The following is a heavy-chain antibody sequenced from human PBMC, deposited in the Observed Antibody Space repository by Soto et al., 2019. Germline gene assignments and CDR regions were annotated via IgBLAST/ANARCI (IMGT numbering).Heavy chain of an antibody. D-gene: IGHD7-27*01. CDR2: ISWDGGST. V-gene: IGHV3-43D*03. CDR3: AKDFSRSNIANWGHGWYFDL. CDR1: GFTFDDYA. J-gene: IGHJ2*01. Sequence: GESLKISCAASGFTFDDYAMHWVRQAPGKGLEWVSLISWDGGSTYYADSVKGRFTISRDNSKNSLYLQMNSLRAEDTALYYCAKDFSRSNIANWGHGWYFDLWGRGTLVTVSS.